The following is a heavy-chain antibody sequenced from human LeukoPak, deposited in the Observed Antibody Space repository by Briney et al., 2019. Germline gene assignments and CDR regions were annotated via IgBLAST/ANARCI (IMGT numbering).Heavy chain of an antibody. Sequence: SQTLSLTCTVSGVSISSYYWSWIRQPPGPRLEWIGYIYYSGSTNYNPSLKSRVTISVDTSKNQFSLKLSSVAAADTAVYYCASGGYSYGLGGAHFDYWGQGTLVTVSS. CDR3: ASGGYSYGLGGAHFDY. V-gene: IGHV4-59*01. CDR1: GVSISSYY. J-gene: IGHJ4*02. D-gene: IGHD5-18*01. CDR2: IYYSGST.